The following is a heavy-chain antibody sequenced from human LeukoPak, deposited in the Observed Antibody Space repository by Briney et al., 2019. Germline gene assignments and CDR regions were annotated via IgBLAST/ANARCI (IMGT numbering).Heavy chain of an antibody. CDR3: ARRDISTGWSFDY. V-gene: IGHV4-4*07. CDR1: GGSISNYH. J-gene: IGHJ4*02. D-gene: IGHD6-19*01. CDR2: IHTSGST. Sequence: PSETLSLTCTVSGGSISNYHWSWIRQPAGKGLEWIGQIHTSGSTNYNPPLKSRVTMSIDTPENQVSLTIRSVTAADTAIYYCARRDISTGWSFDYWGQGTLVTVFS.